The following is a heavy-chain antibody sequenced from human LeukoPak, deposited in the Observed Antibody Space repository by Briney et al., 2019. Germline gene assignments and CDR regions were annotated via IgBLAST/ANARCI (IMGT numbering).Heavy chain of an antibody. Sequence: GGSLRLSCAASGFTFSSYWMSWVRQAPGKGLEWVSSIGGSSSSLYYADSLKGRFTISRDNAKNSLYLQMNSLRAEDTAVYYCAREIDEGFDYWGQGTLVTVSS. J-gene: IGHJ4*02. CDR1: GFTFSSYW. CDR2: IGGSSSSL. CDR3: AREIDEGFDY. V-gene: IGHV3-21*01.